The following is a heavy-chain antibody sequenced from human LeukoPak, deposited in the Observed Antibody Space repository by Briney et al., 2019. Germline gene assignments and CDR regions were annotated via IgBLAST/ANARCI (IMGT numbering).Heavy chain of an antibody. CDR3: VRDSPTGYYTDH. J-gene: IGHJ4*02. V-gene: IGHV3-74*01. CDR2: ISNDGSST. Sequence: GGSLRLSCAASGFTFSVYWMHWVRQAPGKGLVWVSRISNDGSSTTYADSVKGRFTISRDDAKNTVYLQTNSLRAEDTAVYYCVRDSPTGYYTDHWGQGTLVTVSS. CDR1: GFTFSVYW. D-gene: IGHD3/OR15-3a*01.